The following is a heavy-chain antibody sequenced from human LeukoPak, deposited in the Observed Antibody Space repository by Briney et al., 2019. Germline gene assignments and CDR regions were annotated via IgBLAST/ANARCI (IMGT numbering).Heavy chain of an antibody. D-gene: IGHD5-12*01. J-gene: IGHJ4*02. V-gene: IGHV3-48*02. CDR3: ASSKVATHCDY. CDR1: GFTFSSYS. Sequence: GGSLRLSCAASGFTFSSYSMNWVRQAPGKGLEWVSYISSSGSTIYYADSVKGRFTISRDNAKNSLYLQMSSLRDEDTAVYYCASSKVATHCDYWGQGTLVTVSS. CDR2: ISSSGSTI.